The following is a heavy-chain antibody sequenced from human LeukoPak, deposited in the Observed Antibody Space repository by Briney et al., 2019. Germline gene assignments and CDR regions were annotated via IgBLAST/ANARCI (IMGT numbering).Heavy chain of an antibody. CDR2: INPNSGGT. CDR1: GYTFTGYY. D-gene: IGHD3-9*01. CDR3: ARSGKHDILTGKHKLFDY. V-gene: IGHV1-2*04. J-gene: IGHJ4*02. Sequence: ASVKVSCKASGYTFTGYYMRWVRQAPGQGLEWMGWINPNSGGTNYAQKFQGWVTMTRDTSISTAYMELSRLRSDDTAVYYCARSGKHDILTGKHKLFDYWGQGTLVTVSS.